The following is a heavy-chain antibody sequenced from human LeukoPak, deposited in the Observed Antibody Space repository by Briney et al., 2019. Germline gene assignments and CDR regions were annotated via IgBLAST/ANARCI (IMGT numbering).Heavy chain of an antibody. D-gene: IGHD3-3*01. CDR3: ARNRVGASEGITIFGVAMSGGYYYYYMDV. CDR2: IIPIFGTA. J-gene: IGHJ6*03. Sequence: SVKVSCKASGGTFSSYAISWVRQAPGQGLEWMGGIIPIFGTANYAQKFQGRVTITTDESTSTAYMELSSLRSEDTAVYYCARNRVGASEGITIFGVAMSGGYYYYYMDVWGKGTTVTVSS. CDR1: GGTFSSYA. V-gene: IGHV1-69*05.